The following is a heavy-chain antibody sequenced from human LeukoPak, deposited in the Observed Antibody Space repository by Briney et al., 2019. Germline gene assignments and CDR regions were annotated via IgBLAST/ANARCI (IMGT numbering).Heavy chain of an antibody. CDR2: IYSSGST. CDR1: GGSISSSSYY. J-gene: IGHJ5*02. CDR3: ARGIHKWFGELSTFDP. D-gene: IGHD3-10*01. Sequence: PSETLSLTCTVSGGSISSSSYYWGWIRQPPGKTLEWIGSIYSSGSTYYNSSLQSRVIIIIDTPKNHFSLTLSSVTAADTAVYYCARGIHKWFGELSTFDPWGQGTLVTVSS. V-gene: IGHV4-39*07.